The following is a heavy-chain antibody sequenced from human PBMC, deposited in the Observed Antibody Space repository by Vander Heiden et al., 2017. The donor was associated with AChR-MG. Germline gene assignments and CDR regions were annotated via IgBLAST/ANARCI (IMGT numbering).Heavy chain of an antibody. V-gene: IGHV3-21*01. CDR2: ISSSSSYI. Sequence: EVQLVESGGALVKPGGSLRLSCAASGFTFRSYSMNWVRQAPGKGLEWVSSISSSSSYIYYADSVKGRFTISRDNAKNSLYLQMNSLRAEDTAVYYCARDLVNYYDSSGSEPWGQGTLVTVSS. CDR1: GFTFRSYS. J-gene: IGHJ5*02. CDR3: ARDLVNYYDSSGSEP. D-gene: IGHD3-22*01.